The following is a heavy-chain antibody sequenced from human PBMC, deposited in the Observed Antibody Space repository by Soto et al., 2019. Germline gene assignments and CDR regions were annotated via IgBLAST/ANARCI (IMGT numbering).Heavy chain of an antibody. D-gene: IGHD6-19*01. CDR1: GFTFSSTA. CDR3: AKEQWIYLDY. Sequence: GGSLRLSCAASGFTFSSTALSWVRQAPGKGLEWVSAISASGSRTYYADSVEGRFTISRDFSRNTVILQINSLRADDTAVYFCAKEQWIYLDYWGQGAPVTVSS. J-gene: IGHJ4*02. CDR2: ISASGSRT. V-gene: IGHV3-23*01.